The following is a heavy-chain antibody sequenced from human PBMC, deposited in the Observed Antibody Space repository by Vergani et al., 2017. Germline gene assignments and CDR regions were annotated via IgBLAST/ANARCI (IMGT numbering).Heavy chain of an antibody. CDR1: GFTFRSYG. CDR3: AKDYEHIVVVIATQPDY. CDR2: ISYDGSNK. V-gene: IGHV3-30*18. J-gene: IGHJ4*02. Sequence: QVQLVESGGGVVQPGRSLRLSCAASGFTFRSYGMHWVRQAPGKGLEWAAVISYDGSNKYYADSVKGRFTISRDNSKNTLYLQMNSLRAEDTAVYYCAKDYEHIVVVIATQPDYWGQGTLVTVSS. D-gene: IGHD2-21*01.